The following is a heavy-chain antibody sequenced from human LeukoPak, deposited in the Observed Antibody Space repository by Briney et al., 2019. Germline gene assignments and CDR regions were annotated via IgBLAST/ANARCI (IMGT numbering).Heavy chain of an antibody. CDR3: ARVPSLGYCSSTSCYAGYFQH. CDR2: INPNSGGT. CDR1: GYTFTGYY. Sequence: ASVKVSCKASGYTFTGYYMHWVRQAPGQGLEWMGWINPNSGGTNYAQKFQGRVTMTRDTSISTAYMELSRLRSDDTAVYYCARVPSLGYCSSTSCYAGYFQHWGQGTLVTVSS. J-gene: IGHJ1*01. D-gene: IGHD2-2*01. V-gene: IGHV1-2*02.